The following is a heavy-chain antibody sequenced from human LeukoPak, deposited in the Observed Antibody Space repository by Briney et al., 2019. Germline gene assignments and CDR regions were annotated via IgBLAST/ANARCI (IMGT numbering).Heavy chain of an antibody. D-gene: IGHD3-3*01. V-gene: IGHV3-21*01. CDR1: GFTLSSYS. Sequence: PGGSLRLSCAASGFTLSSYSMNWVRQAPGKGLEWVSSISSTSSNTNYADSVKGRFTISRDNAKNSLYLQMNSLRAEDTAVYYCARVWYYDFWSGYSCLDYWGQGTLVTVSS. CDR3: ARVWYYDFWSGYSCLDY. CDR2: ISSTSSNT. J-gene: IGHJ4*02.